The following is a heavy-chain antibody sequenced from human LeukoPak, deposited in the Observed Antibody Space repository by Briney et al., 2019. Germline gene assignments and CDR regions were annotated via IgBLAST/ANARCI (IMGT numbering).Heavy chain of an antibody. CDR1: GGPFSGYY. V-gene: IGHV4-34*01. D-gene: IGHD3-10*01. J-gene: IGHJ4*02. CDR3: ARGPRITMVRGVPPYFDY. CDR2: INHSGST. Sequence: PSETLSLTCAVYGGPFSGYYWSWIRQPPGKGLEWIGEINHSGSTNYNPSLKSRVTISVDTSKNQFSLKLSSVTAADTAVYYCARGPRITMVRGVPPYFDYWGQGTLVTVSS.